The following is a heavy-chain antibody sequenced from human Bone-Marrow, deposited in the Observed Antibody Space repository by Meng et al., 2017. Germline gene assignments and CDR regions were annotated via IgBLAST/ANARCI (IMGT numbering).Heavy chain of an antibody. J-gene: IGHJ6*02. CDR2: INWNGADI. CDR1: GFTFDDYA. CDR3: AKAKNYYNIDV. Sequence: GESLKISFAASGFTFDDYAMYWVRQAPGKGLEWVSLINWNGADIYYADSVKGRFTISRDNTKNSLYLQMTSLRPEDTALYYCAKAKNYYNIDVWGQGTTVTVSS. V-gene: IGHV3-43D*04.